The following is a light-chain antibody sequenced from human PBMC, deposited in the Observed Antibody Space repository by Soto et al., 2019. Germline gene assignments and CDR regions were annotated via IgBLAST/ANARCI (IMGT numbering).Light chain of an antibody. J-gene: IGKJ2*01. CDR2: AAY. V-gene: IGKV1-39*01. CDR1: QTISSY. Sequence: DLQMTQSPSSLSASVGDRVTITCRASQTISSYLNWYQQNPGKAPKLLIYAAYSLQSGVPSRFSGSGSGTDFTLTISSLQPEDFATYYCQQSSNIPYTFGQGTKLEIK. CDR3: QQSSNIPYT.